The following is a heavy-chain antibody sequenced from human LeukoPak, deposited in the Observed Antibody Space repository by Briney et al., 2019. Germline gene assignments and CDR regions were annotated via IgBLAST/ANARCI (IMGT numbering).Heavy chain of an antibody. CDR1: GYTFTGYY. CDR2: INPNSGGT. V-gene: IGHV1-2*02. Sequence: ASVKVSCKASGYTFTGYYMHWVRQAPGQGLEWMGWINPNSGGTNYAQTLQGRVTMTRDTSISTAYMELSRLRSDDTAVYYCALRARGSGYYGSGSYSRAFDIWGQGTMVTVSS. D-gene: IGHD3-10*01. CDR3: ALRARGSGYYGSGSYSRAFDI. J-gene: IGHJ3*02.